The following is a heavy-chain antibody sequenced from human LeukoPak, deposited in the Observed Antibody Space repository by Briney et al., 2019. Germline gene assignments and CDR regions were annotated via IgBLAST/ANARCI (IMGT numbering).Heavy chain of an antibody. D-gene: IGHD3-10*01. J-gene: IGHJ3*02. Sequence: SETLSLTCTVSGGSISSYYWSWIRHPPGKGLEWIGYIYYSGSTNYNPSLKSRVTISVDTSKNQFSLKLSSVTAADTAVYYCARAPYYYGSGSYFHDAFDIWGQGTMVTVSS. CDR2: IYYSGST. CDR3: ARAPYYYGSGSYFHDAFDI. CDR1: GGSISSYY. V-gene: IGHV4-59*01.